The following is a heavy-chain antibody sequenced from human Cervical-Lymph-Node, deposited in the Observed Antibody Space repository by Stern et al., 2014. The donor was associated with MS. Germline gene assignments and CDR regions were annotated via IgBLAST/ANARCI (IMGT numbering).Heavy chain of an antibody. CDR1: GFTFDHYR. D-gene: IGHD3-16*01. Sequence: MQLVQSGGAVVQPGGSLRLSCAASGFTFDHYRMNWVRQVPGKGLEWVSLISWAGSSTYYADSVQGRFTISRDNSKNSLFLQMNSLRTEDTALYYCTKGAYYDHIWGKQELDYWGQGTLVAVST. V-gene: IGHV3-43*01. CDR2: ISWAGSST. CDR3: TKGAYYDHIWGKQELDY. J-gene: IGHJ4*02.